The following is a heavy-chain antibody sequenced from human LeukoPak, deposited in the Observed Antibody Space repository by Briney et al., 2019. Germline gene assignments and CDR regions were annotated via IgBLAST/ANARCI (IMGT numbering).Heavy chain of an antibody. Sequence: SETLSLTCAVSGGSFSGYYWSWIRQPPGKGLEWIGEINHSGSTNYNPSLKSRVTISVDTSKNQFSLKLSSVTAADTAVYYCARVYYGSGSRSLDDAFDIWGQGTMVTVSS. J-gene: IGHJ3*02. V-gene: IGHV4-34*01. D-gene: IGHD3-10*01. CDR2: INHSGST. CDR1: GGSFSGYY. CDR3: ARVYYGSGSRSLDDAFDI.